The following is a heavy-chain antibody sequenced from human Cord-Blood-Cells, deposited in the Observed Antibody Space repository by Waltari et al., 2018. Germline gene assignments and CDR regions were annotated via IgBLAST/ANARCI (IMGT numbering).Heavy chain of an antibody. D-gene: IGHD6-19*01. Sequence: EVQLVESGGGLVKPGGSLRLSCAASGFTFSSYSMNWVRQAPGKGLGWVSSISSSSSYIYYAESVKGRFTISRDNAKNSLYLQMNSLRAEDTAVYYCARTSGWYAFDIWGQGTMVTVSS. CDR2: ISSSSSYI. CDR1: GFTFSSYS. CDR3: ARTSGWYAFDI. J-gene: IGHJ3*02. V-gene: IGHV3-21*01.